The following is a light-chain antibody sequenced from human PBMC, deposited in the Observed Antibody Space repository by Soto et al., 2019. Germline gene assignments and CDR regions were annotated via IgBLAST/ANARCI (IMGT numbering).Light chain of an antibody. CDR2: GAS. V-gene: IGKV1-33*01. CDR3: QQRSNWPF. J-gene: IGKJ4*01. Sequence: DIEVTQSPSSLSASVGDRVTITCRASHDISTYLTWYQHESGKAPKLLIYGASKLEPGVPSRFSGSGSGTDFTLTISSLEPEDFAVYYCQQRSNWPFFGGGTKVDIK. CDR1: HDISTY.